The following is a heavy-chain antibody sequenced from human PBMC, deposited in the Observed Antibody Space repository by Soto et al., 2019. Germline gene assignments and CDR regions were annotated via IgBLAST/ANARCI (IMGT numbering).Heavy chain of an antibody. J-gene: IGHJ5*02. D-gene: IGHD2-2*01. CDR3: ARRYCSSTSCYNWFDP. V-gene: IGHV4-59*08. Sequence: PSETLSLTCTVSGGSISSYYWSWIRQPPGKGLEWIGYIYYSGSTNYNPSLKSRVTISVDTSKNQFSLKLSSVTAADTAVYSCARRYCSSTSCYNWFDPWGQGTLVTVS. CDR1: GGSISSYY. CDR2: IYYSGST.